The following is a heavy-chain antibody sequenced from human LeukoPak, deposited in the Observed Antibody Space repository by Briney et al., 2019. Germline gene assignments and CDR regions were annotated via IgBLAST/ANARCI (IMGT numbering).Heavy chain of an antibody. Sequence: PGGSLRLSCAASGFTFSSYAMPWVRQAPGKGLEWVAVISYDGSNKYYADSVKGRFTISRDNSKNTLYLQMNSLRAEDTAVYYCARGGLYDSSGYYFNYFDYWGQGTLVTVSS. CDR3: ARGGLYDSSGYYFNYFDY. CDR1: GFTFSSYA. J-gene: IGHJ4*02. V-gene: IGHV3-30-3*01. D-gene: IGHD3-22*01. CDR2: ISYDGSNK.